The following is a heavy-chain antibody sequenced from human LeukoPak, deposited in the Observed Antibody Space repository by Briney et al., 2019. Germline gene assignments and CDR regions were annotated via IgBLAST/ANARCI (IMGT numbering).Heavy chain of an antibody. CDR1: GFTFSSYS. D-gene: IGHD3-22*01. Sequence: GGSLRLSCAASGFTFSSYSMNWVRQAPGKGLEWVSSISSSSSYIYYADSVKGRFTISRDNAKNSLYLQMNSLRAEDTAVYYCARGRLAYYYDSSGYPFDYWGQGTLVTVSS. CDR2: ISSSSSYI. J-gene: IGHJ4*02. CDR3: ARGRLAYYYDSSGYPFDY. V-gene: IGHV3-21*01.